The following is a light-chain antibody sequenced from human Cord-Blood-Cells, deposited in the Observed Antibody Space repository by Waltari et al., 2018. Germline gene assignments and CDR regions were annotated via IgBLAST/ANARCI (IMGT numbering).Light chain of an antibody. CDR1: QSVSSSY. J-gene: IGKJ2*01. CDR2: GAS. Sequence: EIVLTQSPGTLSFSPGEIATLSCRASQSVSSSYLAWYQQKPGQAPRLLIYGASSRATGIPDRFSGSGSGTDFTLTISRLEPEDFAVYYCQQYGSSPYTFGQGTKLEIK. CDR3: QQYGSSPYT. V-gene: IGKV3-20*01.